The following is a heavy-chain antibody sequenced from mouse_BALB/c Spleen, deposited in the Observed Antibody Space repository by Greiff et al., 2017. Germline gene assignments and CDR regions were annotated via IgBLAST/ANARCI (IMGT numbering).Heavy chain of an antibody. Sequence: SGPELVKPGASVKMSCKASGYTFTSYVMHWVKQKPGQGLEWIGYINPYNDGTKYNEKFKGKATLTSDKSSSTAYMELSSLTSEDSAVYYCARGGKGFYYAMDYWGQGTSVTVSS. CDR3: ARGGKGFYYAMDY. J-gene: IGHJ4*01. CDR1: GYTFTSYV. V-gene: IGHV1-14*01. CDR2: INPYNDGT. D-gene: IGHD1-1*01.